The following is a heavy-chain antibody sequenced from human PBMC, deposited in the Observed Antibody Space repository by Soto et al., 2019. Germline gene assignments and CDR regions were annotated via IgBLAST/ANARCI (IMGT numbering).Heavy chain of an antibody. Sequence: GASVKVSCKASGYTFTSYAMHWVRQAPGQRLEWMGWINAGNGNTKYSQKFQGRVTITRDTSASTAYMGLSSLRSEDTAVYYCARDQEDTAMVHFDYWGQGTLVTVSS. J-gene: IGHJ4*02. V-gene: IGHV1-3*01. CDR1: GYTFTSYA. CDR2: INAGNGNT. CDR3: ARDQEDTAMVHFDY. D-gene: IGHD5-18*01.